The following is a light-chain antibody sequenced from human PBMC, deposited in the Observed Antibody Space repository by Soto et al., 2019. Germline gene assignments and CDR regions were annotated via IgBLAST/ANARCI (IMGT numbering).Light chain of an antibody. CDR3: AEWDDSLRAVV. J-gene: IGLJ2*01. CDR1: GSNIGTHA. V-gene: IGLV1-44*01. Sequence: QSVLTQSPSESATPGQRVTISCSGSGSNIGTHAVNWYQQVPGTAPTLLIFRNHQRPSGFPDRFSGSKSGTSASLAISGPQSEDEADYYCAEWDDSLRAVVFGGGTKVTVL. CDR2: RNH.